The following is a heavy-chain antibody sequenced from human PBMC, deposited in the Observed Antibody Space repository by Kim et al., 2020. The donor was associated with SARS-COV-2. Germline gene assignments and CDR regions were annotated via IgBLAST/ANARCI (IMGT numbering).Heavy chain of an antibody. V-gene: IGHV3-21*01. D-gene: IGHD3-22*01. CDR2: ISSSSSYI. J-gene: IGHJ6*02. CDR3: ARDMYYYDSSGYSYSTYYYYGMDV. CDR1: GFTFSSYS. Sequence: GGSLRLSCAASGFTFSSYSMNWVRQAPGKGLEWVSSISSSSSYIYYADSVKGRFTISRDNAKNSLYLQMNSLRAEDTAVYYCARDMYYYDSSGYSYSTYYYYGMDVWGQGTTVTVS.